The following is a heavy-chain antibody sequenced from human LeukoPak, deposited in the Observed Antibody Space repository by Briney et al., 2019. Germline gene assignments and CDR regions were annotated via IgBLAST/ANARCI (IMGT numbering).Heavy chain of an antibody. Sequence: GGSLRLPCAASGFTFSSYSMNWVRQAPGRGLEGVSSISSSSSYIYYADSVKGRFTISRDNPENSLYLQMNSLRAEDTAVYYCARDRGATKGYYYYGMDVWGQGTTVTVSS. V-gene: IGHV3-21*01. CDR3: ARDRGATKGYYYYGMDV. J-gene: IGHJ6*02. CDR1: GFTFSSYS. D-gene: IGHD1-26*01. CDR2: ISSSSSYI.